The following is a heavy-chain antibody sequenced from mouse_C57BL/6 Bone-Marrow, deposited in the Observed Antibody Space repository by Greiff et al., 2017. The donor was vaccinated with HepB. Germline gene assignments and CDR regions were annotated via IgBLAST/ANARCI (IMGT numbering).Heavy chain of an antibody. CDR3: ASSTTVVEYFDV. CDR2: IWSGGST. J-gene: IGHJ1*01. V-gene: IGHV2-2*03. Sequence: QVQLKESGPGLVQPSQSLSITCTVSGFSLTSYGVHWVRQSPGKGLEWLGVIWSGGSTDYNAAFISRLSISKDNSKSQVFFKMNSLQSYDTAIYYCASSTTVVEYFDVWGPGTTLTVSS. D-gene: IGHD1-1*01. CDR1: GFSLTSYG.